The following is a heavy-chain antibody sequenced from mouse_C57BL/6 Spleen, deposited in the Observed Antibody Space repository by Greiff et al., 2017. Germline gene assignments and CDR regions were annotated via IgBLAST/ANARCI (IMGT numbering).Heavy chain of an antibody. V-gene: IGHV1-80*01. CDR2: IYPGDGDT. D-gene: IGHD2-12*01. J-gene: IGHJ3*01. CDR3: ARVDDSDPYWFAY. Sequence: VHLVESGAELVKPGASVKISCKASGYAFSSYCMNWVKQRTGKGLEWIGQIYPGDGDTYYTGKFKGKATLTADNSSSTEYMQLSSLTSEDSAVYCCARVDDSDPYWFAYWGQGTLGTVSA. CDR1: GYAFSSYC.